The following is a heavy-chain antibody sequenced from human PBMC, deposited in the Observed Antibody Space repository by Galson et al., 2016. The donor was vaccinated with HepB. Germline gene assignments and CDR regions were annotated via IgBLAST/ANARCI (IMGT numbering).Heavy chain of an antibody. CDR1: GGSFRNYS. CDR3: ARGSKTAGVD. J-gene: IGHJ4*02. V-gene: IGHV1-69*13. CDR2: IIPLFGPA. Sequence: SVKVSCKASGGSFRNYSINWVRQAPGQGLEWMGGIIPLFGPANYAQKFQGRVTITADESTSTAYMELRSLKSDDTAVYYCARGSKTAGVDWGQGTLVTVSS. D-gene: IGHD6-19*01.